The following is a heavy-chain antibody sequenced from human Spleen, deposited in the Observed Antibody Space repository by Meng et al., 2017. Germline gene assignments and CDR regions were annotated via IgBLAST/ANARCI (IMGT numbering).Heavy chain of an antibody. Sequence: LQVQEPGPGLVKPSETLSLTCACSGGSISSGRYYWNWIRQAPGKGLEWIGSVYYSGITYYNPSLESRVTISVDTSKNQFSLKLSSVTAADTAVYYCARDLWELRYKAPFDPWGQGILVTVSS. D-gene: IGHD3-16*01. CDR1: GGSISSGRYY. J-gene: IGHJ5*02. CDR2: VYYSGIT. CDR3: ARDLWELRYKAPFDP. V-gene: IGHV4-39*07.